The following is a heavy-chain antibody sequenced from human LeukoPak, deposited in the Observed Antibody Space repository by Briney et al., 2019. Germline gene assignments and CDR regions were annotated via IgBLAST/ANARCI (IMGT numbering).Heavy chain of an antibody. CDR1: GYSFTNYW. CDR3: ASRPRNAMAHASDI. CDR2: IDPSDSYT. J-gene: IGHJ3*02. D-gene: IGHD5-18*01. Sequence: GESLKISYQGSGYSFTNYWITWVRQMPGKGLEWMGRIDPSDSYTNYSPSLQGHVTISTDKSISTAYLQWSSLKASDTAMYYCASRPRNAMAHASDIWGQGTMVTVSS. V-gene: IGHV5-10-1*01.